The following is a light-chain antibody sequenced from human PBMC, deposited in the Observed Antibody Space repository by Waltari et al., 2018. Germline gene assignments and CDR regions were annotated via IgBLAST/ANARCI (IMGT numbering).Light chain of an antibody. V-gene: IGLV2-14*03. Sequence: QSALTQPASVSGSPGQSITISCPGTRSDVGGYNYVSWYQQHPGKAPKLIIFDVSNRPSGVSSRFSGSKSGNTASLTISGLQAQDEADYYCSSYISSDTLELFGGGTSLTVL. CDR3: SSYISSDTLEL. J-gene: IGLJ2*01. CDR2: DVS. CDR1: RSDVGGYNY.